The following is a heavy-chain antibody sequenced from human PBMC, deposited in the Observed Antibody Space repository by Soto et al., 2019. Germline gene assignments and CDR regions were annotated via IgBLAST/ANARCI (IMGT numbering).Heavy chain of an antibody. D-gene: IGHD6-19*01. CDR2: ISGSGGNT. CDR3: AKDAYASGWFLDAFDI. CDR1: GFTFSIYA. V-gene: IGHV3-23*01. J-gene: IGHJ3*02. Sequence: PGGSLRLSCAASGFTFSIYAMSFVRQTPGKGLEWVSGISGSGGNTYYAESVKGRFTISRDNSRNTVYLQMNSLRVDDTAVYYCAKDAYASGWFLDAFDIWGQGTMVTVSS.